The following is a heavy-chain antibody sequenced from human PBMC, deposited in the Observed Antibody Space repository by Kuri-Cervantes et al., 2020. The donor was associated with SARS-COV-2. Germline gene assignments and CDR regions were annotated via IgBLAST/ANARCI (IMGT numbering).Heavy chain of an antibody. J-gene: IGHJ4*02. V-gene: IGHV3-21*04. CDR1: GFTFSSYS. CDR2: ISSSSSYI. D-gene: IGHD3-3*01. Sequence: GESLKISCAASGFTFSSYSMNWVRQAPGKGLEWVSSISSSSSYIYYADSVKGRFTISRDNAKNSLYLQMNSLRAEDTAVYYCARAYDFWGGYYPHWGQGTLVTVSS. CDR3: ARAYDFWGGYYPH.